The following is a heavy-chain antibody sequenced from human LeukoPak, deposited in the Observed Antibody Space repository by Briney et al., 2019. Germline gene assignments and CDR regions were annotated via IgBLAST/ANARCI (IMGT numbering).Heavy chain of an antibody. Sequence: PGGSLRLSCAASGFTFSSYAMSWVRQAPGKGLEWVGRIKSKTDGGTTDYAAPVKGGFTISRDDSKNTLYLQMNSLKTEDTAVYYCTTGGTVTFDYWGQGTLVTVSS. CDR3: TTGGTVTFDY. CDR1: GFTFSSYA. CDR2: IKSKTDGGTT. D-gene: IGHD4-17*01. V-gene: IGHV3-15*01. J-gene: IGHJ4*02.